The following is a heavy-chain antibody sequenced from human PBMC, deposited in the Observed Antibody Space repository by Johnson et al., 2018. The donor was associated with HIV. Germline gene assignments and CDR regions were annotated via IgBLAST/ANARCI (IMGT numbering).Heavy chain of an antibody. CDR1: GFTFGGEW. V-gene: IGHV3-74*02. D-gene: IGHD3-22*01. CDR3: ARGLDYYDYSGLRSAAFDL. Sequence: VQLVESGGGVVQPGRSLRLSCVASGFTFGGEWMHWVRQAPGKGLVWVSRIKTDGSNTDYADSVRGRFPISGDDDKRTLYLQMNSLRAEDTAVYFCARGLDYYDYSGLRSAAFDLWGQGTMVTVSP. CDR2: IKTDGSNT. J-gene: IGHJ3*01.